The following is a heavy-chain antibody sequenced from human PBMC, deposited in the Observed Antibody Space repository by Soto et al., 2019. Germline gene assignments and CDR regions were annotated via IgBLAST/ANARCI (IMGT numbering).Heavy chain of an antibody. CDR3: TKDGDGYDFAFDS. D-gene: IGHD5-12*01. CDR1: GFVFSDYG. V-gene: IGHV3-23*01. Sequence: GGSLRLSCKTSGFVFSDYGMNWGRQAPGKGLEWVSGITKTGRSTFLADSVKGRFTISRDKLKNIVYLQMNSLRLDDTALYYCTKDGDGYDFAFDSWGQGTMVTVSS. J-gene: IGHJ3*02. CDR2: ITKTGRST.